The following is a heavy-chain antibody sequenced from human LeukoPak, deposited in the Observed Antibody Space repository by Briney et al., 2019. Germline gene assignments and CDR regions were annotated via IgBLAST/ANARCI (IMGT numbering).Heavy chain of an antibody. V-gene: IGHV1-2*02. Sequence: ASVKVSCKASGYTFTGYYMHWVRQAPGQGLEWMGWINPNSGDTNYAQKFQGRVTMTRDTSISTAYMEQSRLRSDDTAVYYCARGGIAARLYYYYMDVWGKGTTVTVSS. CDR1: GYTFTGYY. J-gene: IGHJ6*03. CDR2: INPNSGDT. CDR3: ARGGIAARLYYYYMDV. D-gene: IGHD6-6*01.